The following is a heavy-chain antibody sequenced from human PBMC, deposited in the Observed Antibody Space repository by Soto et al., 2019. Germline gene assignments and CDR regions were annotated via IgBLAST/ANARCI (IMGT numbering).Heavy chain of an antibody. Sequence: GGSLRLSCAASGFTFSSYWMSWVRQAPGKGLEWVANIKQDGSEKYYVDSVKGRFTLSRDNAQNSLQLQMNSLRTEDTAIYFCARVAYGNGWIFDHWGQGTLVTVSS. CDR1: GFTFSSYW. D-gene: IGHD6-19*01. CDR3: ARVAYGNGWIFDH. J-gene: IGHJ4*01. CDR2: IKQDGSEK. V-gene: IGHV3-7*01.